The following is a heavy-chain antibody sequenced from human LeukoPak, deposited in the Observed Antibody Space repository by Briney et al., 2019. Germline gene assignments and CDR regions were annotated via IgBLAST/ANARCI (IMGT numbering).Heavy chain of an antibody. Sequence: PGGSLRLSCAASGFTFSTFAMTWVRQAPGKGLEWVSSITGTHYTTYNTDSVKGRFTISRDNSQSTLYLQMNSLRAEDTAVYYCAKYRGFGDSYDSWGQGTLVTVSS. CDR1: GFTFSTFA. D-gene: IGHD3-10*01. J-gene: IGHJ4*02. V-gene: IGHV3-23*01. CDR3: AKYRGFGDSYDS. CDR2: ITGTHYTT.